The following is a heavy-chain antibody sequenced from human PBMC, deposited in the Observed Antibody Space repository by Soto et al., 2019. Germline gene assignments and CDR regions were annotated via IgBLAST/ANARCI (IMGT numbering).Heavy chain of an antibody. V-gene: IGHV3-23*01. CDR3: AKEGVDIVATMVRWRGWLDYFDY. D-gene: IGHD5-12*01. Sequence: GGSLRLSCAASGFTFSSYAMSWVRQAPGKGLEWVSAISGSGGSTYYADSVKGRFTISRDNSKNTLYLQMNSLRAEDTAVYYCAKEGVDIVATMVRWRGWLDYFDYWGQGTLVTVSS. CDR1: GFTFSSYA. J-gene: IGHJ4*02. CDR2: ISGSGGST.